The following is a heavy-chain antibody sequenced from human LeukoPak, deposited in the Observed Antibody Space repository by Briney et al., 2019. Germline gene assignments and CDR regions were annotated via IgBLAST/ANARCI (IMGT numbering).Heavy chain of an antibody. CDR2: MRSKAYGGTT. CDR1: GFTFGDYA. D-gene: IGHD2-15*01. V-gene: IGHV3-49*03. Sequence: PGGSLRLSCTASGFTFGDYAMSWFRQAPGKGLEWVGFMRSKAYGGTTEYAASVKGRFTISRDDSKSIAYLQMNSLKTEDTALYYCTRGGDIVVVVAATLDYWGQGTLVTVSS. CDR3: TRGGDIVVVVAATLDY. J-gene: IGHJ4*02.